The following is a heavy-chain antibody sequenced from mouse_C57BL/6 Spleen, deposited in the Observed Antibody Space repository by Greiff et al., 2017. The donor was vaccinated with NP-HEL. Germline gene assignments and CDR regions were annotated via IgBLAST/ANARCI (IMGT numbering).Heavy chain of an antibody. D-gene: IGHD1-1*01. CDR2: INPSNGGT. CDR3: ARSDYGSSYWYFDV. V-gene: IGHV1-53*01. Sequence: QVQLQQPGTELVKPGASVKLSCKASGYTFTSYWMHWVKQRPGQGLEWIGNINPSNGGTNYNEKFKSKATLPVDKSSSTAYMQLSSLTSEDSAVYYCARSDYGSSYWYFDVWGTGTTVTVSS. CDR1: GYTFTSYW. J-gene: IGHJ1*03.